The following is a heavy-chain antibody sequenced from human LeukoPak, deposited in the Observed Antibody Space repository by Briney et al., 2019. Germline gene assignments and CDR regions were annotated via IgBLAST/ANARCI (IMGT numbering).Heavy chain of an antibody. J-gene: IGHJ3*02. CDR3: ARRGAVANAFDI. V-gene: IGHV3-30*03. CDR2: ISYDGSNK. Sequence: GGSLRLSCAASGFTFSGYGMHWVRQAPGKGLEWVAVISYDGSNKYYADSVKGRFTISRDNSKNTLYLQMNSLRAEDTAVYYCARRGAVANAFDIWGQGTMVTVSS. CDR1: GFTFSGYG. D-gene: IGHD6-19*01.